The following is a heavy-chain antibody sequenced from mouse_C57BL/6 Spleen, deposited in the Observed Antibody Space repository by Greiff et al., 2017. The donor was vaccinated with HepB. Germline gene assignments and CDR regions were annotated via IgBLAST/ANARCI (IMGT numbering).Heavy chain of an antibody. D-gene: IGHD1-1*01. CDR1: GYTFTSYW. Sequence: VQLQQPGAELVKPGASVKLSCKASGYTFTSYWMHWVKQRPGQGLEWIGMIHPNSGSTNYNEKFKSKATLTVDKSSSTAYMQLSSLTSEDSAVYYCARPLKSYYGSRYFDYWGQSTTLTVSS. V-gene: IGHV1-64*01. CDR3: ARPLKSYYGSRYFDY. CDR2: IHPNSGST. J-gene: IGHJ2*01.